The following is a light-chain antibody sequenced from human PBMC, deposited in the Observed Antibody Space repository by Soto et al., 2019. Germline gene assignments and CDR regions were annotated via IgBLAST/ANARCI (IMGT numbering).Light chain of an antibody. CDR1: QTISSW. J-gene: IGKJ1*01. CDR2: KAS. CDR3: QHYNSYSEA. Sequence: DIQMTQSPSTLAGSVGDRVTITCRASQTISSWLAWYQQKPGKAPKLLIYKASTLKSGVPSRFSGSGSGTEFTLNISSLQPDDFATNYCQHYNSYSEAFGQGSKV. V-gene: IGKV1-5*03.